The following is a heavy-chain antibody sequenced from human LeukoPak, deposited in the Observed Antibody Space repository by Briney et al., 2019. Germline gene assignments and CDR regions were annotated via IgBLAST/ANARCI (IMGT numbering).Heavy chain of an antibody. J-gene: IGHJ4*02. V-gene: IGHV4-4*07. CDR3: ARATSGTYYYFDS. CDR1: GGSFSSYH. CDR2: IYSSGNT. D-gene: IGHD3-10*01. Sequence: SETLSLTCTVSGGSFSSYHWSWIRQPAGKGLEWIGRIYSSGNTNYSPSLKSRVTMSVDTSKNQFSLKLSSVTAADTALYYCARATSGTYYYFDSWGRGTLVSVSS.